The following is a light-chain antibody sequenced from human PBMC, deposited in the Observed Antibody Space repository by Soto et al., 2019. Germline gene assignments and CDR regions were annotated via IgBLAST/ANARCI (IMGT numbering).Light chain of an antibody. CDR3: QQTYRTPYT. V-gene: IGKV1-39*01. CDR2: AAS. Sequence: DVQMTQSPSSLSASVGDRVTITCRASQDIHNYLNWYQQKQGKAPKLLIQAASSLQSGVPSRFSDSGSGTEFTLIISSLQPEDYATYYCQQTYRTPYTFGQGTKLDIK. CDR1: QDIHNY. J-gene: IGKJ2*01.